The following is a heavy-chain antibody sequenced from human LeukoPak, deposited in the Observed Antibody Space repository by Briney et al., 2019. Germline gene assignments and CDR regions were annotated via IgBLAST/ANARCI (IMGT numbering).Heavy chain of an antibody. Sequence: SQTLSLTCTVSGGSISSGSYYWSWIRQPAGKGLEWIGRIYTSGSTNYNPSLKSRVTMSVDTSKNQFSLKLSSVTAADTAVYYCARGAGYSGYGYWGQGTLVTVSS. V-gene: IGHV4-61*02. CDR1: GGSISSGSYY. CDR2: IYTSGST. J-gene: IGHJ4*02. CDR3: ARGAGYSGYGY. D-gene: IGHD5-12*01.